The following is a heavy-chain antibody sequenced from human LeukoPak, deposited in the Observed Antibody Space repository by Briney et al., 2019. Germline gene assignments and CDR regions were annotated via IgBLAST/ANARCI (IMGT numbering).Heavy chain of an antibody. CDR2: MSYDGSNK. D-gene: IGHD2/OR15-2a*01. Sequence: GGSLRLSCAASGFTFSTYAMHWVRQAPGKGLEWVAVMSYDGSNKYYADSLKGRFTISRDNSKNTLYLEMNSLRAEDTAVYYCARDVNLTPDYWGQGTLVTVSS. CDR1: GFTFSTYA. CDR3: ARDVNLTPDY. V-gene: IGHV3-30-3*01. J-gene: IGHJ4*02.